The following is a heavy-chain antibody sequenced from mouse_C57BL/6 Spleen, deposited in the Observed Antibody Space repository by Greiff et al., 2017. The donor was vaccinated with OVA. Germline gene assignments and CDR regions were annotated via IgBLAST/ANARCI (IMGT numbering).Heavy chain of an antibody. CDR2: IDPENGDT. J-gene: IGHJ4*01. CDR3: TTGWLPYYYAMDY. Sequence: EVQLQQSGAELVRPGASVKLSCTASGFNIKDDYMHWVKQRPEQGLEWIGWIDPENGDTEYASKFQGKATITADTSSNTAYLQLSSLTSEDTAVYYCTTGWLPYYYAMDYWGQGTSVTVSS. CDR1: GFNIKDDY. D-gene: IGHD2-3*01. V-gene: IGHV14-4*01.